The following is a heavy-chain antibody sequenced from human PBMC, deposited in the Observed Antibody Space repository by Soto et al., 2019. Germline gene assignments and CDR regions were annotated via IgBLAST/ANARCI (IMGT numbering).Heavy chain of an antibody. Sequence: SETLSLTCTVAGDSISSSYWSWIRQPPGKGLEWVGYISYTGSTTHNPSLKSRVTMSVDTSKNQFSLKLSSVTAADTAVEYCKRDRPGWGQTIGPSFEYWGQG. D-gene: IGHD3-16*01. CDR2: ISYTGST. V-gene: IGHV4-59*01. CDR3: KRDRPGWGQTIGPSFEY. CDR1: GDSISSSY. J-gene: IGHJ4*02.